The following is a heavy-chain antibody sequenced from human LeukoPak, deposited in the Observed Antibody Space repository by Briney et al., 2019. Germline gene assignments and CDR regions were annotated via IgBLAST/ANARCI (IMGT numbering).Heavy chain of an antibody. Sequence: GGSLRLSCAASGFTFRSYAMSWVRQAPGKGLEWVSAISGSGGSTYYADSVKGRFTISRDNSKNTLYLQMNSLRAEDTAVYYCAKLRRGVIIYFDYWGQGTLVTVSS. CDR3: AKLRRGVIIYFDY. D-gene: IGHD3-10*01. V-gene: IGHV3-23*01. CDR2: ISGSGGST. CDR1: GFTFRSYA. J-gene: IGHJ4*02.